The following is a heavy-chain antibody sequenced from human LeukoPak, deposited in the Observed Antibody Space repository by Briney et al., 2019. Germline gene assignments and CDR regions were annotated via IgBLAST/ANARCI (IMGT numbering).Heavy chain of an antibody. D-gene: IGHD4-17*01. Sequence: KPSETLSLTCNVSGGSMSNIYYWGWIRQPPGKGLEWIGYIYYSGSTNYNPSLKSRVTISVDTSKNQFSLKLSSVTAADTAVYYCARDYGANVLDYWGQGTLVTVSS. CDR2: IYYSGST. J-gene: IGHJ4*02. CDR3: ARDYGANVLDY. CDR1: GGSMSNIYY. V-gene: IGHV4-59*01.